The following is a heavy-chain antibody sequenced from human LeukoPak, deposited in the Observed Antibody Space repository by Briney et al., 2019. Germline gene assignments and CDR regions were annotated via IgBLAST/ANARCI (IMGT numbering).Heavy chain of an antibody. J-gene: IGHJ3*02. CDR1: GGTFSSYA. D-gene: IGHD5-18*01. V-gene: IGHV1-69*04. CDR2: IIPILGIA. Sequence: SVKVSCKASGGTFSSYAISWVRQAPGRGLEWMGRIIPILGIANYAQKFQGRVTITADKSTSTAYMELSSLRSEDTAVYYCARVTYSYGDDAFDIWGQGTMVTVSS. CDR3: ARVTYSYGDDAFDI.